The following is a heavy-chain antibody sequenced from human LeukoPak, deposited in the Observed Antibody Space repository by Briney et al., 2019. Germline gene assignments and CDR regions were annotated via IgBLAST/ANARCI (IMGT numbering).Heavy chain of an antibody. CDR2: ITYNGDDT. CDR1: GFTFSSSS. J-gene: IGHJ4*02. V-gene: IGHV3-64D*06. D-gene: IGHD1-1*01. Sequence: GGSLRLSCSASGFTFSSSSMHWVRQVPGKGLEYVSSITYNGDDTYYADSMKGRFTISRDNSKNTLYLQMSSLRAEDTALYYCVKDLSGTFSFDYWGQGSLVTVSS. CDR3: VKDLSGTFSFDY.